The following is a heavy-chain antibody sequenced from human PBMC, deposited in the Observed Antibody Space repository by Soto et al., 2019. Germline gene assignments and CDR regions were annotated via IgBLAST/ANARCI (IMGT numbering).Heavy chain of an antibody. D-gene: IGHD5-18*01. CDR1: GYTFTSYD. Sequence: QVQLVQSGAEVKKPGASVKVPCKASGYTFTSYDINWVRQATGQGLEWMGWMNPNSGNTGYAQKFQGRVTMTRITSIFTGYMDVSNLRSADTAVYYCACGSWWLQQYPYGMADWGQETTVPVSS. V-gene: IGHV1-8*01. J-gene: IGHJ6*01. CDR3: ACGSWWLQQYPYGMAD. CDR2: MNPNSGNT.